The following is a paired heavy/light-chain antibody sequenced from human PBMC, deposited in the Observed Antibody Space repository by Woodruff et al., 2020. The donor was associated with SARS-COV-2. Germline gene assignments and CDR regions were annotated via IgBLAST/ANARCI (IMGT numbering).Light chain of an antibody. CDR1: NIGSKN. CDR3: QVWDSSTGRV. V-gene: IGLV3-9*01. J-gene: IGLJ3*02. CDR2: RDS. Sequence: SYELTQPLSVSVALGQTARITCGGNNIGSKNVHWYQQKPGQAPVLVIYRDSNRPSGIPERFSGSNSGNTATLTISRAQAGDEADYYCQVWDSSTGRVFGGGTKLTVL.
Heavy chain of an antibody. D-gene: IGHD2-21*02. Sequence: EVQLVESGGGLVKPGGSLRLSCAASGFTFSSYSMNWVRQAPGKGLEWVSSISSSSSYIYYADSVKGRFTISRDNAKNSLYLQMNSLRAEDTAVYYCARDFASCGGDCYPTDDAFDIWGQGTMVTVSS. CDR2: ISSSSSYI. J-gene: IGHJ3*02. CDR3: ARDFASCGGDCYPTDDAFDI. V-gene: IGHV3-21*01. CDR1: GFTFSSYS.